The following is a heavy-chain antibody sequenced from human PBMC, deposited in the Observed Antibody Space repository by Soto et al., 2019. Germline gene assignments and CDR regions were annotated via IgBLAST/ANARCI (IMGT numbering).Heavy chain of an antibody. D-gene: IGHD3-22*01. Sequence: PGGSLRLSCAASGFSFDDYAMHWVRQAPGRGLEWVSGITWNSGYIGYADSVKGRFTISKDNAKNSLYLKMNSLRPEDTAVYYRAKGTYDSSGYYAAPDYWGEGTLVTVSS. V-gene: IGHV3-9*01. J-gene: IGHJ4*02. CDR1: GFSFDDYA. CDR3: AKGTYDSSGYYAAPDY. CDR2: ITWNSGYI.